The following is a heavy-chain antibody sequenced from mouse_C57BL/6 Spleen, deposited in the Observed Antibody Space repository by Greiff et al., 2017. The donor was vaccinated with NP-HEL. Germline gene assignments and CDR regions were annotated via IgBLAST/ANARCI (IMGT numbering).Heavy chain of an antibody. J-gene: IGHJ3*01. V-gene: IGHV1-19*01. CDR1: GYTFTDYY. CDR3: ARLGPEAWFAY. Sequence: EVQLQQSGPVLVKPGASVKMSCKASGYTFTDYYMNWVKQSHGKSLEWIGVINPYNGGTSYNQKFKGKATLTVDKSSSTAYMELNSLTSEDSAVYYCARLGPEAWFAYWGQGTLVTVSA. CDR2: INPYNGGT.